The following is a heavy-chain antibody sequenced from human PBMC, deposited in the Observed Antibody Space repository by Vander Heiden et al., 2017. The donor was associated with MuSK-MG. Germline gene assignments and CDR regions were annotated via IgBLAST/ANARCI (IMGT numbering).Heavy chain of an antibody. Sequence: QAQLPQGGAGLVKPSDTLSLTCAVYVWSFSGYYRSRSRQPPGKGLEWIGEINHSGSTNYHPSLKSRVTISVDTSKNQFSLKLSSVTAADTAVYYCARWTDYYDSSGYLFDYWGQGTLVTVSS. CDR2: INHSGST. CDR1: VWSFSGYY. CDR3: ARWTDYYDSSGYLFDY. D-gene: IGHD3-22*01. J-gene: IGHJ4*02. V-gene: IGHV4-34*01.